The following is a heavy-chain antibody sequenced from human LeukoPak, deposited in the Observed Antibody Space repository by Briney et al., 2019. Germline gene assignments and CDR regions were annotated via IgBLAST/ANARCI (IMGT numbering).Heavy chain of an antibody. D-gene: IGHD3-22*01. V-gene: IGHV4-39*07. J-gene: IGHJ3*02. CDR3: ATHRDGITMIVVVIRGPYAFDI. CDR1: GGSISSSSYY. Sequence: SETLSLTCTVSGGSISSSSYYWGWIRQPPGKGLEWIGSIYYSGSTYYNPSLKSRVTISVDTSKNQFSLKLSSVTAADTAVYYCATHRDGITMIVVVIRGPYAFDIWGQGTMVTVSS. CDR2: IYYSGST.